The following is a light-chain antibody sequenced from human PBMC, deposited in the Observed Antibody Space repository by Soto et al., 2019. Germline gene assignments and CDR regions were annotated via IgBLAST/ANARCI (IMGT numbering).Light chain of an antibody. J-gene: IGKJ1*01. CDR1: QSVSSSS. V-gene: IGKV3-20*01. Sequence: EIVLTQSPGTLSLSPGERATLSCRASQSVSSSSLAWYQQKPGQAPRLLIYGASSRATGIPDRFSGGGSGTDFTLTISRLEPEDFAVYYCQQYGSSPRTFGQGTKGDIK. CDR3: QQYGSSPRT. CDR2: GAS.